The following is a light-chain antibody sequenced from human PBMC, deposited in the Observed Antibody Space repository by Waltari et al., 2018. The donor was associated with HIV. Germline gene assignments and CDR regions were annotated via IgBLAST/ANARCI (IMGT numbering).Light chain of an antibody. J-gene: IGLJ3*02. CDR3: QSYDSDSLV. V-gene: IGLV6-57*01. CDR2: EDN. CDR1: SGSVAANF. Sequence: NFMLTQPHSVSASPGETVTISCTHSSGSVAANFVQWFQQRPGSFPTTVIYEDNERPSGVPYRFSGSIDSSSSSASFTAFLTISGLKTEDEAVYYCQSYDSDSLVFGGGTRLTVL.